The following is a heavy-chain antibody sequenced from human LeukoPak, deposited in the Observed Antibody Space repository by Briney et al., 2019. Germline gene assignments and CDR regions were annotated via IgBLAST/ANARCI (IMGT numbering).Heavy chain of an antibody. D-gene: IGHD6-13*01. CDR1: GGTFSSYA. CDR3: ARGYSRTLDP. Sequence: SVKVSCKASGGTFSSYAISWVRQTPGQGLEWMGGIIPIFGTANYAQKFQGRVTITTDESTSTAYMELSSLRSEDTAVYYCARGYSRTLDPWGQGTLVTVSS. CDR2: IIPIFGTA. J-gene: IGHJ5*02. V-gene: IGHV1-69*05.